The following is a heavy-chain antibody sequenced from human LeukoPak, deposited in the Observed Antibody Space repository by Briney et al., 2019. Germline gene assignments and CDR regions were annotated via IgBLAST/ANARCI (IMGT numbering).Heavy chain of an antibody. J-gene: IGHJ4*02. CDR2: INHSGST. CDR1: GGSFSGYY. V-gene: IGHV4-34*01. D-gene: IGHD6-13*01. Sequence: SETLSLTCAVYGGSFSGYYWSWIRQPPGKGLEWIGEINHSGSTNYNPSLKSRVTISVDTSKNQFSLKLSSVTAADTAVYYCARLNHIAAAGSGYFDYWGQGTLVTVSS. CDR3: ARLNHIAAAGSGYFDY.